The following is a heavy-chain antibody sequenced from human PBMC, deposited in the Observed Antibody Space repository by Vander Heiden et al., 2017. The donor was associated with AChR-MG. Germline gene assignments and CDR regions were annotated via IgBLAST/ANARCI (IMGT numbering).Heavy chain of an antibody. CDR3: AKDSRSSNWFDP. D-gene: IGHD6-6*01. V-gene: IGHV4-4*02. Sequence: QVQLQESGPGLVKPSGTLSLPCAVSGGSIISSNWSTWVRQPPGKGLEWIGEIHHSGSTNYNPSLKSRVTISVDKSKNQLSLNLSSVTAADTAVYYCAKDSRSSNWFDPWGQGTLVTVSS. J-gene: IGHJ5*02. CDR1: GGSIISSNW. CDR2: IHHSGST.